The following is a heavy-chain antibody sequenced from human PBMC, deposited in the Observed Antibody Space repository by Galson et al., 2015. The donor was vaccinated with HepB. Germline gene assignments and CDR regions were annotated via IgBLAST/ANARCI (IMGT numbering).Heavy chain of an antibody. Sequence: SVKVSCKASGYTFTSYAMHWVRQAPGQRLEWMGWINAGNGNTKYSQKFQGRVTITRDTSASTAYMELSSLRSEDTAVYYCARDIMAEWELWGCFDYWGQGTLVTVSS. J-gene: IGHJ4*02. CDR3: ARDIMAEWELWGCFDY. CDR1: GYTFTSYA. CDR2: INAGNGNT. V-gene: IGHV1-3*01. D-gene: IGHD1-26*01.